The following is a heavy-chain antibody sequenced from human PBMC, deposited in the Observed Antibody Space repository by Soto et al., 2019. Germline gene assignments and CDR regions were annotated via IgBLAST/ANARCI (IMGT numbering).Heavy chain of an antibody. J-gene: IGHJ6*03. CDR3: ARQMEVIAVAANYYYMDV. CDR2: IYYSGST. V-gene: IGHV4-59*01. Sequence: SETLSLTCTVSGGYISSYYWSWIRQPPGKGLEWIGYIYYSGSTNYNPSLKSRVTISVDTSKNQFSLKLSSVTAADTAVYYCARQMEVIAVAANYYYMDVWGKGTTVTVSS. CDR1: GGYISSYY. D-gene: IGHD6-19*01.